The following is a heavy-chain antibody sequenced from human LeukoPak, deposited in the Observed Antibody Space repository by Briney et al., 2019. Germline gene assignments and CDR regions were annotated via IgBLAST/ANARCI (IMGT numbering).Heavy chain of an antibody. V-gene: IGHV3-23*01. CDR2: ISSSGDTT. Sequence: GGPLRLSCAASGFTFSSYAMNWVRQAPGKGLEWVSTISSSGDTTYYADSVKGRFTISRGSSKNTLHLQMNSLRADDTAVYYCAKGFNWNYPHYFDYWGQGTLVTVSS. J-gene: IGHJ4*02. D-gene: IGHD1-7*01. CDR1: GFTFSSYA. CDR3: AKGFNWNYPHYFDY.